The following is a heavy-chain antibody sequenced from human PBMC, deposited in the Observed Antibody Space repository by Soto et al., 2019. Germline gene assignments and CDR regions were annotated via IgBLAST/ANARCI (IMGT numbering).Heavy chain of an antibody. CDR3: ARGGAFQISWFGDGGD. D-gene: IGHD3-10*01. CDR1: GYTFTGSY. J-gene: IGHJ4*02. Sequence: QVQLVQSGAEVKKPGASVMVSCKASGYTFTGSYIYWVRQAPGQGLEWMGVINPTTGGTSYAQKFQGRVTMTRDTSTSTVYRELTSLKSKDTAVYYCARGGAFQISWFGDGGDWGQGTLVTVSS. V-gene: IGHV1-46*01. CDR2: INPTTGGT.